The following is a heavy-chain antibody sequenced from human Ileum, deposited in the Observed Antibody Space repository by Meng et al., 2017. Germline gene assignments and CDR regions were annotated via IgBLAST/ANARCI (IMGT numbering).Heavy chain of an antibody. V-gene: IGHV3-23*01. CDR2: ITYGGTT. J-gene: IGHJ4*02. Sequence: EVQLLESGGGLVQQGGSLRLSCVASGFTFSSYGMNWARQAPGKGLEWVSGITYGGTTFYADSAKGRFTISRDNSKNTVFLQMDSLRADDTAVYYCANWGGLGHWGQGVLVTVSS. CDR3: ANWGGLGH. D-gene: IGHD3-16*01. CDR1: GFTFSSYG.